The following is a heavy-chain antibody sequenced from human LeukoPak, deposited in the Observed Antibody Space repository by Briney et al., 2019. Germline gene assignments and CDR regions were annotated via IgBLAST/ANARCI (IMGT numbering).Heavy chain of an antibody. CDR3: ARTTMVRGTYYLDV. Sequence: KASETLSLTCAVYGGSFSGYYWSWIRQPPGKGLEWIGEISHSGSTNYNPSLKSRVTISVDTSKNQFSLKLTSVTAADTAVYYCARTTMVRGTYYLDVWGRGTTVTVSS. CDR1: GGSFSGYY. J-gene: IGHJ6*03. D-gene: IGHD3-10*01. V-gene: IGHV4-34*01. CDR2: ISHSGST.